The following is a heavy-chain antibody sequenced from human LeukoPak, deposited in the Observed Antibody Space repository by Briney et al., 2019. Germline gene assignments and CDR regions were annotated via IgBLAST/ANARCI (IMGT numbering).Heavy chain of an antibody. V-gene: IGHV3-48*03. J-gene: IGHJ4*02. CDR2: ISSSGSTI. D-gene: IGHD1-26*01. Sequence: PGGSLRLSCAASGFTLSSYEMNWVRQAPGKGLEWVSYISSSGSTIYYADSVKGRFTISRDNAKNSLYLQMNSLRAEDTAVYYCARDARATPYFDYWGQGTLVTVSS. CDR3: ARDARATPYFDY. CDR1: GFTLSSYE.